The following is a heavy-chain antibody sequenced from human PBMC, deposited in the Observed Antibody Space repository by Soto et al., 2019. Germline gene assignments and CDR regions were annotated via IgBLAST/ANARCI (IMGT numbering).Heavy chain of an antibody. V-gene: IGHV4-59*01. CDR2: MYHSGST. D-gene: IGHD2-2*01. Sequence: SETLSLTCTVSGDSISGFYWSWIRQPPGKGLEWIGYMYHSGSTNYNPSLKSRVTISVDTSKNQFSLKLSSVTAADTAMYYCARPRSQYLWDYWGQGTLVTVSS. CDR1: GDSISGFY. CDR3: ARPRSQYLWDY. J-gene: IGHJ4*02.